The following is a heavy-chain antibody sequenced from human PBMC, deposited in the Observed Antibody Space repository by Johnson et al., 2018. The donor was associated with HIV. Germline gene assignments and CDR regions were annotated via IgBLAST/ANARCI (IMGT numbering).Heavy chain of an antibody. D-gene: IGHD6-6*01. Sequence: QVQLVESGGGVVQPGTSLRLSCTASGFAFSSYALHWVRQAPGKGLEWVAVISYDGRDAYYADSVKGRFTSSRDNSKNTLYLQMNSLRAEDTALYYCARDRYSSSSGAFDIWGQGTMVTVSS. J-gene: IGHJ3*02. V-gene: IGHV3-30*04. CDR3: ARDRYSSSSGAFDI. CDR1: GFAFSSYA. CDR2: ISYDGRDA.